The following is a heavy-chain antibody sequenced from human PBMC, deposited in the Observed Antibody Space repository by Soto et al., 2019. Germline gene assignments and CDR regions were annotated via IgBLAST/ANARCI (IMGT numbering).Heavy chain of an antibody. J-gene: IGHJ4*02. CDR3: ARGTVVVSIMYYFDY. CDR2: IYYSGST. CDR1: GGSISSGGYY. V-gene: IGHV4-31*03. D-gene: IGHD3-3*01. Sequence: SETLSLTCTVSGGSISSGGYYWSWIRQHPGKGLEWIGYIYYSGSTYYNPSLKSRVTISVDTSKNQFSLKLSSVTAADTAVYYCARGTVVVSIMYYFDYWGQGTLVTVSS.